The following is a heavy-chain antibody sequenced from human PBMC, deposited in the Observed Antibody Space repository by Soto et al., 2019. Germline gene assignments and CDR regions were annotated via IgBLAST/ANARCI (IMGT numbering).Heavy chain of an antibody. CDR2: INPNSGGT. Sequence: GASVKVSCKASGYTFTGYYMHWVRQAPGQGLEWMGWINPNSGGTNYAQKFQGWVTMTRDTSISTAYMELSRLRSDDTAVYYCARTLDPVATIGRYYFDYWGQGTLVTVSS. CDR3: ARTLDPVATIGRYYFDY. V-gene: IGHV1-2*04. J-gene: IGHJ4*02. CDR1: GYTFTGYY. D-gene: IGHD5-12*01.